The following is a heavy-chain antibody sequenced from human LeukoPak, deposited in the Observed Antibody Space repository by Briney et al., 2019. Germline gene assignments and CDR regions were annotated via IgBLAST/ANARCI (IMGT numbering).Heavy chain of an antibody. J-gene: IGHJ6*02. Sequence: GSLRLSCAASGFTFSNYAMTWVRQAPGKGLEWVSVIGGSGESTYYAEPIKGRFTICRDNSKNTLCLQMNSLRAEDTAVYYCAKEDYYGMDVWGQGITVSVSS. CDR1: GFTFSNYA. CDR3: AKEDYYGMDV. CDR2: IGGSGEST. V-gene: IGHV3-23*01.